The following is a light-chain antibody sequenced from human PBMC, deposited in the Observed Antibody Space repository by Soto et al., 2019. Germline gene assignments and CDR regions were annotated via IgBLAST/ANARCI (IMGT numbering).Light chain of an antibody. V-gene: IGKV1-5*03. CDR3: QQYNNYPWT. Sequence: DIQMTQSPSTLSGSVGDRVTITGRASQTISSWLAWYQQKPGKAPKLLIYKASTLKSGVPSRFSGIGSGTEFTLTLSSLQPDDCSTFYGQQYNNYPWTFGPGTKVDIK. J-gene: IGKJ1*01. CDR1: QTISSW. CDR2: KAS.